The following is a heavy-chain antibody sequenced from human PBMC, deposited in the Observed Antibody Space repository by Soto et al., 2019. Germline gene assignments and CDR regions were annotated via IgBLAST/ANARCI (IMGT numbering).Heavy chain of an antibody. CDR1: GYTFTSYA. CDR2: INAGNGNT. J-gene: IGHJ4*02. V-gene: IGHV1-3*05. Sequence: QVQLVQSGAEEKKPGASVKVSCKASGYTFTSYAMHWVRQAPGQRLELMGWINAGNGNTKYSQKFKGRGTITRDQAASTAYMGLSSLRSEDTAVYYWARGITLPTPLDYWGQGTLVTVSS. D-gene: IGHD1-20*01. CDR3: ARGITLPTPLDY.